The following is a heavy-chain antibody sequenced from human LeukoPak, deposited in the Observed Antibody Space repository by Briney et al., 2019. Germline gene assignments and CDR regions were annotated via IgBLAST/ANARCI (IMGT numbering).Heavy chain of an antibody. D-gene: IGHD3-9*01. CDR1: GGSISSYY. Sequence: SETLSLTCTVSGGSISSYYWSGIRQPAGKGLEWIGRIYTSGSTNYNPSLKSRVTMSVDTSKNQFSLKLSSVTAADTAVYYCASSPPYDILTGSLDYWGQGTLVTVSS. CDR2: IYTSGST. CDR3: ASSPPYDILTGSLDY. V-gene: IGHV4-4*07. J-gene: IGHJ4*02.